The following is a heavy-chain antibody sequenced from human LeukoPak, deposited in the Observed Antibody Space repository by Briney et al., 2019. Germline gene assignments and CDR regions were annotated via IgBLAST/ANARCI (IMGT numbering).Heavy chain of an antibody. CDR3: AREGSGWYGNFDY. V-gene: IGHV1-2*02. J-gene: IGHJ4*02. CDR1: AYTFTGYY. CDR2: INPDSGGT. D-gene: IGHD6-19*01. Sequence: PAASVKLSCTASAYTFTGYYMNWVRRAPGQGLEWMGWINPDSGGTNYAQKFQGRVTMTRDTSISTAYMEVSRLRSDDTAVYYCAREGSGWYGNFDYWGQGTLVTVSS.